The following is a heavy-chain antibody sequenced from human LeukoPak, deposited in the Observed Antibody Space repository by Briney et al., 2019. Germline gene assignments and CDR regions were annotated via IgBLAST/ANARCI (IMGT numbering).Heavy chain of an antibody. V-gene: IGHV3-23*01. Sequence: AGGSLRLSCAASGFIFSNYAMSWVRQAPGKGLEWVSAIVGRGSSTYYADSVKGRFTISRDSSKNTLYLQLNRLRAEDTAVYYCAKWGDYDILTGYYDSDYWGQGTLVTVSS. CDR2: IVGRGSST. D-gene: IGHD3-9*01. CDR3: AKWGDYDILTGYYDSDY. J-gene: IGHJ4*02. CDR1: GFIFSNYA.